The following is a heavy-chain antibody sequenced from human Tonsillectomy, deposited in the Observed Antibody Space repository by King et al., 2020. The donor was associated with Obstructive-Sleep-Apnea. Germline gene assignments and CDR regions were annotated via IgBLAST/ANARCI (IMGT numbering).Heavy chain of an antibody. Sequence: VQLVESGGGLVKPGGSLRLSCAASGYTFSDYYMSWVRQAPGKGLEWVAYISSSGSTMYYADSVKGRFTISRDNAKNPLYLQMNSLRAEDTAVYYCAREGSGYSYGSGTYKYYSYGMDVWGQGTTVTVSS. CDR2: ISSSGSTM. D-gene: IGHD3-10*01. CDR3: AREGSGYSYGSGTYKYYSYGMDV. CDR1: GYTFSDYY. V-gene: IGHV3-11*01. J-gene: IGHJ6*02.